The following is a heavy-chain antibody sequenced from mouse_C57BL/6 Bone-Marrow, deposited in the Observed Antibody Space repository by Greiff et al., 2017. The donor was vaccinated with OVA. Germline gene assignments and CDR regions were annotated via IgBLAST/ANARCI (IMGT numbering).Heavy chain of an antibody. V-gene: IGHV1-81*01. CDR3: ARNDYALYYYAMDY. CDR2: IYPRSGNT. CDR1: GYTFTSYG. Sequence: VQLQQSGAELARPGASVKLSCKASGYTFTSYGISWVKQRTGQGLEWIGEIYPRSGNTYYNEKFKGKATLTADKSSSTAYMELRSLTSEVSAVSFCARNDYALYYYAMDYWGQGTSVTVSS. J-gene: IGHJ4*01. D-gene: IGHD2-4*01.